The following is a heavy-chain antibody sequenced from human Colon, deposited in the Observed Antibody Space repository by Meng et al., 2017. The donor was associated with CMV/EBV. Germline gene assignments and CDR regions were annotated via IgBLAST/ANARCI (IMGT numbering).Heavy chain of an antibody. CDR2: IYPGDSDT. V-gene: IGHV5-51*01. J-gene: IGHJ6*02. CDR3: ARHGENYAPRRTIHGMDV. D-gene: IGHD1-1*01. CDR1: GFSFTTYW. Sequence: GGSLRLSCKASGFSFTTYWISWVRQMPGKGLEWMGIIYPGDSDTRYSPSFQGQVTLSVDRSISTAYLHWNSLEASDTAIYYCARHGENYAPRRTIHGMDVWGQGTTVTVSS.